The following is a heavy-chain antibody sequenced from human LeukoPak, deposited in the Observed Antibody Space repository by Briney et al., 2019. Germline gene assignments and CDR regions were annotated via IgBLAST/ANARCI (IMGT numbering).Heavy chain of an antibody. Sequence: PSETLSLTCTVSGGPISNNYWSWIQPPPGKGLELIGYIYYSGSTNYNPSLESRVTISIDTPKTQCSLKLRSVTAADTAVYFCARRRLLWFGEVGWFDPWGQGTLVTVSS. CDR1: GGPISNNY. D-gene: IGHD3-10*01. CDR3: ARRRLLWFGEVGWFDP. J-gene: IGHJ5*02. CDR2: IYYSGST. V-gene: IGHV4-59*01.